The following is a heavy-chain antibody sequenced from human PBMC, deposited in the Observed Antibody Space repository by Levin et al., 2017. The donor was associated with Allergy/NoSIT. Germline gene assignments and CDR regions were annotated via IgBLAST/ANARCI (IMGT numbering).Heavy chain of an antibody. D-gene: IGHD2-21*01. J-gene: IGHJ5*01. CDR1: GYNFYSYA. Sequence: ASVKVSCKTSGYNFYSYALHWVRQAPGQRPEWMGWINAGSGDTRYLQRFQGRVTITRDTFAETVYLDLTSLTSEDTAVYYCARSVIPAGLVVGWFDSWGQGTLVTVSS. V-gene: IGHV1-3*01. CDR2: INAGSGDT. CDR3: ARSVIPAGLVVGWFDS.